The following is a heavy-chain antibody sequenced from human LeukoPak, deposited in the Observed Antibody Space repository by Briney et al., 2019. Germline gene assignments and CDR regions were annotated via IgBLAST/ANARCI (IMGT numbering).Heavy chain of an antibody. J-gene: IGHJ5*02. CDR1: GYTFTGYY. CDR3: AREAITMARRLRGWFDP. CDR2: ISPNSGGT. V-gene: IGHV1-2*02. Sequence: ASVKVSCKASGYTFTGYYMHWVRQAPGQGLEWMGWISPNSGGTNYAQKFQGRVTMTRDTSISTAYMELSRLRSDDTAVYYCAREAITMARRLRGWFDPWGQGTLVTVSS. D-gene: IGHD3-10*01.